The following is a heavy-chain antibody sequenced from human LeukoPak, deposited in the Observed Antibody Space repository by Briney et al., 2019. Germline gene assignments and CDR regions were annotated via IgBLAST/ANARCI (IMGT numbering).Heavy chain of an antibody. D-gene: IGHD6-6*01. J-gene: IGHJ4*02. V-gene: IGHV3-23*01. CDR1: GLTFRSYV. CDR2: ISGSGGTT. Sequence: PGGSLRLSCAASGLTFRSYVMSWVRQAPGKGLECVSVISGSGGTTYYADSVKGRFTISRDNSKNTLYLQMNSLRAEDTAVYYCAKGVSSHDYWGQGTLVTVSS. CDR3: AKGVSSHDY.